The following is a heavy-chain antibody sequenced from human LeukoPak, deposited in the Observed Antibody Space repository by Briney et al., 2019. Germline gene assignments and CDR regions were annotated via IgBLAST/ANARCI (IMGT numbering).Heavy chain of an antibody. Sequence: GGSLRLSCVVSGFTFNNYGMHWVRQAPGKGLDWVASIAYDGSNENYAESVKGRFTISRDNSKNTLYMQMNSLRAEDTAVYYCARPSGSVTIFGMVDYFDYWGQGSLVTVSS. CDR1: GFTFNNYG. D-gene: IGHD3-3*01. J-gene: IGHJ4*02. CDR2: IAYDGSNE. V-gene: IGHV3-30*04. CDR3: ARPSGSVTIFGMVDYFDY.